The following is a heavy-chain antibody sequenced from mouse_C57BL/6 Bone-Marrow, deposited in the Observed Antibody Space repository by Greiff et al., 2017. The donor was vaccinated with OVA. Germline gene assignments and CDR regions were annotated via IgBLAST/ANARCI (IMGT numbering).Heavy chain of an antibody. CDR1: GYTFTSYG. J-gene: IGHJ4*01. Sequence: QVQLQQSGAELARPGASVKLSCKASGYTFTSYGMSWVKQRPGQGLEWIGEIYPRSGNTSYTATFKGQATLTADKSSSTTYMELRSLTSADSAGDGCARWKGAMDYGGQGTAATVSA. CDR2: IYPRSGNT. V-gene: IGHV1-81*01. CDR3: ARWKGAMDY.